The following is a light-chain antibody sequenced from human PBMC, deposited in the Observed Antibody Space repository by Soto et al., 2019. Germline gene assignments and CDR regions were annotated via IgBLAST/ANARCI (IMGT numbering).Light chain of an antibody. CDR2: DAA. CDR1: QIVSNF. CDR3: QQYNNWPPLT. Sequence: PGERASLSCRTSQIVSNFLAWYQQKPGQAPRLLIYDAANRATGIPARFSGSGSGTEFTLTISSLQSEDFAVYYCQQYNNWPPLTFGGGTKVDIK. J-gene: IGKJ4*01. V-gene: IGKV3D-15*01.